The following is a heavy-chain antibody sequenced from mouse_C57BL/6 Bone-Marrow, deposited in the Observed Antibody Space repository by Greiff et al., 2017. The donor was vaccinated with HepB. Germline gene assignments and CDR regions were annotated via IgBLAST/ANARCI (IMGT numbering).Heavy chain of an antibody. V-gene: IGHV2-9*01. Sequence: VKVVESGPGLVAPSQSLSITCTVSGFSLTSYGVDWVSQPPGKGLEWLGVIWGGGRTNYNSALMSRLSINKDNSKSQVSLKMNRLQTDDTAMYDCAKQGRRGYFGGWGTGTTVTAAS. CDR2: IWGGGRT. CDR1: GFSLTSYG. J-gene: IGHJ1*03. CDR3: AKQGRRGYFGG.